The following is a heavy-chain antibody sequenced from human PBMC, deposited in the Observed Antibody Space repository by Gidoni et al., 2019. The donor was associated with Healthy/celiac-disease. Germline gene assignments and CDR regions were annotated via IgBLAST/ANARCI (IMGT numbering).Heavy chain of an antibody. V-gene: IGHV3-23*01. J-gene: IGHJ4*02. D-gene: IGHD3-3*01. Sequence: EVQPFESGGGLVQSGGSLRLSCTASGVSSTTYARSWVRKVPGKGLEWVSAISGSGGSTYYADSVKGRFTISRDNSKNTLYLQMNSLRAEDTAVYYCAKDRFPEEWLPEYFDYWGQGTLVTVSS. CDR2: ISGSGGST. CDR3: AKDRFPEEWLPEYFDY. CDR1: GVSSTTYA.